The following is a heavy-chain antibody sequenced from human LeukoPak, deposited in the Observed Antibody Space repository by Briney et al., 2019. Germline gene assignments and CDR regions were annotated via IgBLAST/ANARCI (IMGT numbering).Heavy chain of an antibody. Sequence: GMSLRLSCSASGFTFGSYGMHWVRQAPGKGLEWLALIWYHGNDVDYADSVKGRFTISRDNSKNTLYLQMNSVRAEDTAGYFCARDFWNEPSKYFDYWGQGTLVTVSS. V-gene: IGHV3-33*01. CDR3: ARDFWNEPSKYFDY. D-gene: IGHD3-3*01. CDR1: GFTFGSYG. CDR2: IWYHGNDV. J-gene: IGHJ4*02.